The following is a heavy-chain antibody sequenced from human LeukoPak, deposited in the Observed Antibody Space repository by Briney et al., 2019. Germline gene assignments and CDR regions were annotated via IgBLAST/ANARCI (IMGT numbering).Heavy chain of an antibody. CDR2: IYSGGST. J-gene: IGHJ4*02. D-gene: IGHD4-17*01. CDR1: GGSISSGSYF. Sequence: SETLSLTCTVSGGSISSGSYFWGWIRQPPGKGLEWIGTIYSGGSTYYNPSLKSQVTISVDTSKNQFSLRLSSVTAADTAVYYCARSMTTVTVPDYWGQGTLVTVSS. CDR3: ARSMTTVTVPDY. V-gene: IGHV4-39*01.